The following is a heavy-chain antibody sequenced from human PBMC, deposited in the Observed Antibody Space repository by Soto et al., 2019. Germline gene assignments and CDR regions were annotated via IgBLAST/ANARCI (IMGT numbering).Heavy chain of an antibody. D-gene: IGHD3-22*01. CDR2: IYYSGST. J-gene: IGHJ4*02. CDR1: GGSISSADYY. V-gene: IGHV4-30-4*01. CDR3: ARAKNYYDSSGYYQLDYFDY. Sequence: SETLSLTCTVSGGSISSADYYWSWIRQPPGKGLEWIGYIYYSGSTYYNPSLKSRVTISVDTSKNQFSLKLSSVTAADTAVYYCARAKNYYDSSGYYQLDYFDYWGQGTLVTVSS.